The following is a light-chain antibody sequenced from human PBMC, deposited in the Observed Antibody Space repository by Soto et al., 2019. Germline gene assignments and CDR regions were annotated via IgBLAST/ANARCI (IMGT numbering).Light chain of an antibody. J-gene: IGKJ1*01. CDR2: AAS. V-gene: IGKV1-9*01. CDR1: QGISSY. CDR3: QHYNSYSEA. Sequence: IQLTQSPSSLSASVGARVTITCRASQGISSYLAWYQQKPGKATKILIYAASTLQSGVPSSFSGSGSGTEFTLTISSMQPDELATYYCQHYNSYSEAFGQGTKGDIK.